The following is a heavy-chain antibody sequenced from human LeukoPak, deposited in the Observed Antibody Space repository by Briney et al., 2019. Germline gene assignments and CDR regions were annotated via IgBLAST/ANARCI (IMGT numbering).Heavy chain of an antibody. Sequence: GGSLRLSCATSGFTFNNTWMNWVRQAPGKGLEWVGRIKSKTDGGTPDYAAPVKGRFTISGDDSRNTLFLQMNSLKTEDTAVYFCTTVRTFWGQGTLVTVSS. CDR1: GFTFNNTW. CDR3: TTVRTF. D-gene: IGHD2/OR15-2a*01. J-gene: IGHJ1*01. CDR2: IKSKTDGGTP. V-gene: IGHV3-15*01.